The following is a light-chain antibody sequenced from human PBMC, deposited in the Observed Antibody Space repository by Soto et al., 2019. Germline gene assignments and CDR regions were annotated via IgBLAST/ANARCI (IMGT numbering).Light chain of an antibody. CDR1: QSLLHSNGYNY. J-gene: IGKJ1*01. CDR2: LGS. V-gene: IGKV2-28*01. CDR3: MHVLQTSWT. Sequence: DIVLTQSPLSLPVTPGEPASISCRSSQSLLHSNGYNYLDWYLQRPGQSPQLLIYLGSSRASGVPDRFSASGSGTDFTLKISRVEAEDVGVYYCMHVLQTSWTFGQGTKVEIK.